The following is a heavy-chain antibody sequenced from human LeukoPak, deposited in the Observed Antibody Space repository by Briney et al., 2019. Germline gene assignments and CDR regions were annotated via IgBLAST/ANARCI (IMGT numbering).Heavy chain of an antibody. CDR1: GFTFSSYW. CDR2: INTDGDYT. V-gene: IGHV3-74*01. J-gene: IGHJ4*02. Sequence: GGSLRLSCAASGFTFSSYWMHWVRQAPGKGLVWVSRINTDGDYTSYADSVKGRFTISRDNAKNTLYLQMNSLRTEDTAVYYCAKPRYTSAWYFGYWGQGTLVTVSS. D-gene: IGHD6-19*01. CDR3: AKPRYTSAWYFGY.